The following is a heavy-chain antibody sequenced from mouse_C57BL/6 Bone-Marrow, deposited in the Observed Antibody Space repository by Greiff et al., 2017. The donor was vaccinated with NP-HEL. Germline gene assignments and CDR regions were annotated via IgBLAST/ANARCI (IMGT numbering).Heavy chain of an antibody. V-gene: IGHV1-76*01. CDR2: IYPGSGNT. J-gene: IGHJ2*01. CDR3: ARFYSNYGFFDY. Sequence: QVQLQQSGAELVRPGASVKLSCKASGYTFTDYYINWVKQRPGQGLEWIARIYPGSGNTYYNEKFKGKATLTAEKSSSTAYMQLSSLTSEDSAVYFCARFYSNYGFFDYWGQGTTLTVSS. CDR1: GYTFTDYY. D-gene: IGHD2-5*01.